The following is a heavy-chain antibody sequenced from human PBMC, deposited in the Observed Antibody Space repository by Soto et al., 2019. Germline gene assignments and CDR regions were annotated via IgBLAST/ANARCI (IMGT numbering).Heavy chain of an antibody. CDR2: IWYDGSNK. V-gene: IGHV3-33*01. Sequence: QVQLVESGGGVVQPGRSLRLSCAASGFTFSSYGMHWVRQAPGKGLEWVAVIWYDGSNKYYADSVKGRFTISRDNXKXXLYLQMNSLRAEDTAVYYCARDPPDDYGDYYYFDYWGQGTLVTVSS. D-gene: IGHD4-17*01. CDR1: GFTFSSYG. CDR3: ARDPPDDYGDYYYFDY. J-gene: IGHJ4*02.